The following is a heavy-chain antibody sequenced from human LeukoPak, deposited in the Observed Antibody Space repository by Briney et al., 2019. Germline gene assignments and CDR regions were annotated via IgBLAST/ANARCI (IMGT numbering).Heavy chain of an antibody. CDR2: IIPIFGTA. CDR1: AGTFSSYA. Sequence: SVKVSCNASAGTFSSYAVSWVRQAPGQGREWMGGIIPIFGTANYAQKFQGRVTITTDESTSTAYMKLSSLRSEDTAVYYCARDACSSTSCSDYWGQGTLVTVSS. D-gene: IGHD2-2*01. CDR3: ARDACSSTSCSDY. J-gene: IGHJ4*02. V-gene: IGHV1-69*05.